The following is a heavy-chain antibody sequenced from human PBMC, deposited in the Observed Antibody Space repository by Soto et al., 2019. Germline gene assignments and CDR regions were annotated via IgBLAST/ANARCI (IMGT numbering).Heavy chain of an antibody. CDR2: INPSDGRT. CDR3: ATTRTGFLY. V-gene: IGHV1-46*01. CDR1: GDSFTTYF. J-gene: IGHJ4*02. D-gene: IGHD3-10*01. Sequence: QVQVVQSGPELKKPGASVKLSCKASGDSFTTYFVHWVRQAPGQGLEWMGTINPSDGRTTYEQDFRGRVTLTRDTSTSTVYMELNSLTSGDTAVFYCATTRTGFLYWGQGTLVSVSS.